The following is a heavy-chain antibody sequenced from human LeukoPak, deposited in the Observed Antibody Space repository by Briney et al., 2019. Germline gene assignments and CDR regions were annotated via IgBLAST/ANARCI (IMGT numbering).Heavy chain of an antibody. Sequence: SVKVSCKASGYTFTSYYIHWVRQAPGQGLEWMGRIIPILGIANYAQKFQGRVTITADKSTSTAYMELSSLRSEDTAVYYCARSTTVVTPLDYWGQGTLVTVSS. CDR3: ARSTTVVTPLDY. V-gene: IGHV1-69*02. J-gene: IGHJ4*02. D-gene: IGHD4-23*01. CDR2: IIPILGIA. CDR1: GYTFTSYY.